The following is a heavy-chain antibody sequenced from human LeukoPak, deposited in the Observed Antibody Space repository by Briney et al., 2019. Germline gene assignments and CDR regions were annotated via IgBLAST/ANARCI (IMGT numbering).Heavy chain of an antibody. CDR1: GFTFSSYA. D-gene: IGHD2-21*02. J-gene: IGHJ4*02. CDR2: ISYDGSNK. CDR3: AKGVKQIVVVTVQHYLDY. Sequence: GRSLRLSCAASGFTFSSYAMHWVRQAPGKGQEWVAVISYDGSNKYYADSVKGRFTISRDNSKNTLYLQMNSLRAEDTAVYYCAKGVKQIVVVTVQHYLDYWGQGTLVTVSS. V-gene: IGHV3-30*04.